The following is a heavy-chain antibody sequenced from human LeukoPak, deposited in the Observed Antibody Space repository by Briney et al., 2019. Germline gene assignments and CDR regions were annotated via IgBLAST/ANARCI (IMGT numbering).Heavy chain of an antibody. V-gene: IGHV4-34*01. D-gene: IGHD5-18*01. Sequence: SETLSLTCTFYGASFRDYYWTWIRQSPGNGLEWIGEIIHSGSTKYKPSLKSRLTISIDTSKNQFSLKLTSVTAADTAVYYCARGKIQLWFYFDYWGQGTLVTVSS. CDR1: GASFRDYY. CDR2: IIHSGST. CDR3: ARGKIQLWFYFDY. J-gene: IGHJ4*02.